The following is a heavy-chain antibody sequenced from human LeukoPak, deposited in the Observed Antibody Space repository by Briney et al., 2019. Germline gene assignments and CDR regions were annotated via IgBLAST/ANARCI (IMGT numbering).Heavy chain of an antibody. CDR3: ARAPQWLVGRALDY. J-gene: IGHJ4*02. Sequence: PGGSLRLSCGASGFNFNNYGMHWVRRAPGKGLEGVAVISYDGSNKCYADSVKGRFTISRDNSKNTLYLQMNSLRAEDTAVYYCARAPQWLVGRALDYWGQGTLVTVSS. CDR1: GFNFNNYG. CDR2: ISYDGSNK. D-gene: IGHD6-19*01. V-gene: IGHV3-30*19.